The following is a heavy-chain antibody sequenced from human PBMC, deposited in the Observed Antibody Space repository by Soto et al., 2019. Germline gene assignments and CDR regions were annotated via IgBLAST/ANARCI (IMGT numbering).Heavy chain of an antibody. J-gene: IGHJ6*03. Sequence: PSETLSLTCAVYGGSFSGYYWSWIRQPPGKGLEWTGEINHSGSTNYNPSLKSRVTISVDTSKNQFSLKLSSVTAADTAVYYCARATNYDILTGYYEAHYYYYMDVWGKGTTVTVSS. CDR1: GGSFSGYY. CDR3: ARATNYDILTGYYEAHYYYYMDV. CDR2: INHSGST. D-gene: IGHD3-9*01. V-gene: IGHV4-34*01.